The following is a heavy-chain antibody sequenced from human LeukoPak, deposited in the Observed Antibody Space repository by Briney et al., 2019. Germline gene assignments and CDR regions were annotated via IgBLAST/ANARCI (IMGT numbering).Heavy chain of an antibody. CDR2: IYHSGST. Sequence: SETLSLTCTVSGYSISSGYYWGWIRQPPGKGLEWIGTIYHSGSTYYNPSLKSRVTISVDTSKNQFSLKLSSVTAADTAVYYCARFVAGAEYGGYVRPYYFDYWGQGTLVTVSS. V-gene: IGHV4-38-2*02. CDR3: ARFVAGAEYGGYVRPYYFDY. D-gene: IGHD5-12*01. CDR1: GYSISSGYY. J-gene: IGHJ4*02.